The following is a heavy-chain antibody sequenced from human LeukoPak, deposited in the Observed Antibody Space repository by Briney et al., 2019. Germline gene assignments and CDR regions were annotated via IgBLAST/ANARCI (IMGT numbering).Heavy chain of an antibody. J-gene: IGHJ3*02. CDR3: ASQVVVAATVAFDI. V-gene: IGHV3-53*01. CDR1: GFTFSSYA. Sequence: PGASLRLSCAASGFTFSSYAMSWVRQAPGKGLEWVSVIYSGGSTYYADSVKGRFTISRDNSKNTLYLQMNSLRAEDTAVYYCASQVVVAATVAFDIWGQGTMVTVSS. CDR2: IYSGGST. D-gene: IGHD2-15*01.